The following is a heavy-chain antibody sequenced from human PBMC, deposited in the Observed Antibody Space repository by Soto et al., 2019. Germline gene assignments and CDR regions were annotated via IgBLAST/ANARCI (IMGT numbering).Heavy chain of an antibody. CDR3: ARRPHCSGGICYYGLDN. CDR2: MNPDSGHA. J-gene: IGHJ4*02. CDR1: VYTFTKSD. Sequence: ASVKVSCKASVYTFTKSDINCVRQAPGQGLEWMGWMNPDSGHAAYAQKFQGRVTLTTSTSTSTVYMEMRSLGSEDTAVYYCARRPHCSGGICYYGLDNWGQGTLVTVSS. V-gene: IGHV1-8*01. D-gene: IGHD2-15*01.